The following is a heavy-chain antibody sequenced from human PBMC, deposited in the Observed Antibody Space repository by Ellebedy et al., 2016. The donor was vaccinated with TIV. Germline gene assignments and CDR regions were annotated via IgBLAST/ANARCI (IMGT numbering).Heavy chain of an antibody. Sequence: MPSETLSLTCTVSGGSISSGGYSWSWIRQPPGKGLEWIGYIYHSGSTYYNPSLKSRVTISVDRSKNQFSLKLSSVTAADTAVYYCARESSGWYNSVYYYYYGMDVWGQGTTVTVS. CDR2: IYHSGST. J-gene: IGHJ6*02. CDR3: ARESSGWYNSVYYYYYGMDV. V-gene: IGHV4-30-2*01. D-gene: IGHD6-19*01. CDR1: GGSISSGGYS.